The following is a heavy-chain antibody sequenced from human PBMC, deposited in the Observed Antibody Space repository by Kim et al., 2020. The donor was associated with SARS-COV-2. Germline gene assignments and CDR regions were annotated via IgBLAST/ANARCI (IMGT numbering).Heavy chain of an antibody. Sequence: DSVKGRFTISRDNAKNSLYLQMNSLRAEDTAVYYCARGGGVGATTKNFDYWGQGTLVTVSS. D-gene: IGHD1-26*01. J-gene: IGHJ4*02. CDR3: ARGGGVGATTKNFDY. V-gene: IGHV3-21*01.